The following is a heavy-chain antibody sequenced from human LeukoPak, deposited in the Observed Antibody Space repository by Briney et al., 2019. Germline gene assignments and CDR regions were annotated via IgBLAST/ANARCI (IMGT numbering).Heavy chain of an antibody. Sequence: TGRSLRLSCAASGFIFSNYGMQWVRQAPGRGREWVAIIWYDGSNKYYADSVKGRFTISRDNSKNTLYLQMNSLRAEDTAVYYCARDRDVYSSRWNRNFAYWGQGTLVTVSA. CDR1: GFIFSNYG. V-gene: IGHV3-33*01. CDR2: IWYDGSNK. J-gene: IGHJ4*02. D-gene: IGHD6-13*01. CDR3: ARDRDVYSSRWNRNFAY.